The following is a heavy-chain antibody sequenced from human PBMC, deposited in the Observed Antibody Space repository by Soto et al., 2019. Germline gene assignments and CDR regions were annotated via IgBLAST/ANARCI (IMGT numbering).Heavy chain of an antibody. J-gene: IGHJ5*02. V-gene: IGHV4-30-4*01. D-gene: IGHD3-3*01. CDR3: ARRFLEWLPNNWFDP. CDR2: IYYSGST. CDR1: GGSISSGDYY. Sequence: SETLSLTCSVSGGSISSGDYYWSWIRQPPGKGLEWIGYIYYSGSTYYNPSLKSRVTISVDTSKNQFSLKLSSVTAADTAVYYCARRFLEWLPNNWFDPWGQGTLVTVSS.